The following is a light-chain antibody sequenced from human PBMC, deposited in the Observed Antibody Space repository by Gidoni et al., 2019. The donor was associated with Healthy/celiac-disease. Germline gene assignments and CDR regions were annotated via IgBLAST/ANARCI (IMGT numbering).Light chain of an antibody. Sequence: EIELTQTPGTMSLSQVDIATLPCRASQSVSISYLAWYQQKPGQAPRLLIYGASSRATGIPDRFSGSGSGTDFTLTISRLEPEDFAVYYCQQYGSSPPYTFGQGTKLEIK. V-gene: IGKV3-20*01. CDR3: QQYGSSPPYT. CDR2: GAS. J-gene: IGKJ2*01. CDR1: QSVSISY.